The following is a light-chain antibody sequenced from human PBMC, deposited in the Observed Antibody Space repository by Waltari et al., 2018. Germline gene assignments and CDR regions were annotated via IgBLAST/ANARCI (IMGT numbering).Light chain of an antibody. CDR2: GAS. CDR3: QQSYDTSPT. Sequence: DIQMTQSPSSLSASVGDRVTLTCRASQSISSYLNWYQKKPGKAPNLLIYGASSLQSGVPSRFSGSGSGTDFTLTISSLQPEDFATYYCQQSYDTSPTFGQGTKVEIK. CDR1: QSISSY. J-gene: IGKJ1*01. V-gene: IGKV1-39*01.